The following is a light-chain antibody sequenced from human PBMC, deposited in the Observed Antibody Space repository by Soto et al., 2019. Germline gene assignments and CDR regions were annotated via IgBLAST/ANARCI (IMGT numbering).Light chain of an antibody. CDR3: QQRSSWPPYT. J-gene: IGKJ2*01. CDR2: DAS. CDR1: QSVSTS. V-gene: IGKV3-11*01. Sequence: ETVLTQSPATLSLSPGERATLSCRASQSVSTSLDWYQQKPGQAPRLLIYDASNRATGIPARFSGSGSGTDFTLTISSLDPEDFAVYYGQQRSSWPPYTFGQGTKLEIK.